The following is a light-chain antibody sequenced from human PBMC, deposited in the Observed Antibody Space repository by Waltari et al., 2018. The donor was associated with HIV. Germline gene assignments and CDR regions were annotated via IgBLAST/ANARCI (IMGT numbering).Light chain of an antibody. CDR1: TSDDGYSKY. V-gene: IGLV2-14*01. Sequence: QSALTQPASVSGSPGQSITISCSATTSDDGYSKYVSWYQQFPGRAPQLIIYEVNYRPSGVSNRFSGSKSGNTASLTISGLQADYYCISYTSSHTGVFGGGTKLTVL. J-gene: IGLJ3*02. CDR3: ISYTSSHTGV. CDR2: EVN.